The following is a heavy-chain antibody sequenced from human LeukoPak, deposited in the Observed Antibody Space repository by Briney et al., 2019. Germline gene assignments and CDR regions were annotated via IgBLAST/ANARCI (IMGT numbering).Heavy chain of an antibody. CDR1: GGSFSGYY. CDR2: INHSGST. D-gene: IGHD2-2*01. J-gene: IGHJ5*02. Sequence: ASETLSLTCAVYGGSFSGYYWSWIRQPPGKGLEWIGEINHSGSTNYNPSLKSRVTISVDTSKNQFSLKLSSVTAADTAVYYCARAIVVVPAAIDAQSSSSSLSWFDPWGQGTLVTVSS. V-gene: IGHV4-34*09. CDR3: ARAIVVVPAAIDAQSSSSSLSWFDP.